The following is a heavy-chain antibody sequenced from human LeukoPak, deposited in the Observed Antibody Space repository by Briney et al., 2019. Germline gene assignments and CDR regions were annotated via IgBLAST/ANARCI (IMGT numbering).Heavy chain of an antibody. CDR2: IHRSGST. V-gene: IGHV4-4*07. D-gene: IGHD6-19*01. J-gene: IGHJ4*02. Sequence: PSETLSLTCTVSGGSISSYYWSWIRQSAGKGLEWIGRIHRSGSTNYNPSLVSRVTMSVDTSKSQFSLKVSSVTAADTGVYYCARAPEFSSGWLLDCWGQGSLVTASS. CDR3: ARAPEFSSGWLLDC. CDR1: GGSISSYY.